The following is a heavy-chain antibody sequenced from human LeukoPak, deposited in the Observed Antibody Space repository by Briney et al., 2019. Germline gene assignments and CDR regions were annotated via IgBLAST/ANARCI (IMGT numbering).Heavy chain of an antibody. J-gene: IGHJ1*01. CDR1: GFSFSDAY. D-gene: IGHD6-25*01. V-gene: IGHV3-11*01. CDR3: ARGSSASRS. Sequence: GGSLRLSCAASGFSFSDAYMSWVRQAPGKGLEWISYINLSGNTMDYAYSVKGRFTISRDNAKNSLYLQMTSLRGDDTAVYYCARGSSASRSWGQGTLVIVSS. CDR2: INLSGNTM.